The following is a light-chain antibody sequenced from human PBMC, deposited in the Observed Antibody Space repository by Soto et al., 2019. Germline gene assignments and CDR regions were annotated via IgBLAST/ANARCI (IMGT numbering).Light chain of an antibody. CDR1: QSVLYSSNNKNY. Sequence: DIVMTQSPDSLAVSLGERATINCKSSQSVLYSSNNKNYLAWYQQKPGQPPTLLIYWASTRESGVPDRFSGSGSGTDFPLTISSLQAEDVAVYYCQQYYSTLLTFGGWTKVEIK. J-gene: IGKJ4*01. V-gene: IGKV4-1*01. CDR2: WAS. CDR3: QQYYSTLLT.